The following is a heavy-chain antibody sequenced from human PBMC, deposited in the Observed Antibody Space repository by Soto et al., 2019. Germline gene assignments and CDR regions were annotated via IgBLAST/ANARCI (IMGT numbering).Heavy chain of an antibody. CDR1: GYTFTNYY. D-gene: IGHD3-9*01. J-gene: IGHJ4*02. V-gene: IGHV1-46*01. Sequence: ASVKVSCKASGYTFTNYYMHWVRQAPGQGLEWMGMINPSGGSTKDAQKFQGRVTMTRDTSTSTVYMELSSLRSEDTAVYYCARDYFDWLLGLEYWGQGTPVTVSS. CDR3: ARDYFDWLLGLEY. CDR2: INPSGGST.